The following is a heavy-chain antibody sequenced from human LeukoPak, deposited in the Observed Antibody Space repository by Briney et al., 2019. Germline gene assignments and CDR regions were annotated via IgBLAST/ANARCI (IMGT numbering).Heavy chain of an antibody. D-gene: IGHD1-7*01. Sequence: GSLRLSCAASGFTFSNAWMSWVRQAPGKGLEWVGRIKSKAEGETRDYAAPVKGRFIISRDDSKDTLFLQMNSLQTEDTAVYYCAAGTGTSDFDYWGQGTLVTVSS. CDR3: AAGTGTSDFDY. V-gene: IGHV3-15*01. CDR2: IKSKAEGETR. J-gene: IGHJ4*02. CDR1: GFTFSNAW.